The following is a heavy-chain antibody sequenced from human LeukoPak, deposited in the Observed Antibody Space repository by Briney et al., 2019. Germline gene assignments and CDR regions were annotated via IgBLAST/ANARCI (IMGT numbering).Heavy chain of an antibody. Sequence: SETLSLTCAVYGGSFSGYYWSWIRQPSGKGLEWIGEINHSGSTNYNPSLKSRVTISVDTSKNQFSLKLSSVTAADTAVYYCAQINYDILTGYSKKTPKYFDYWGQGTLVTVSS. CDR1: GGSFSGYY. CDR2: INHSGST. V-gene: IGHV4-34*01. J-gene: IGHJ4*02. CDR3: AQINYDILTGYSKKTPKYFDY. D-gene: IGHD3-9*01.